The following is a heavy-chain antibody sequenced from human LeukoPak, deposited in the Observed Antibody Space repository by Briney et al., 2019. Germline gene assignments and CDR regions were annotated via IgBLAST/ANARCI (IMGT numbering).Heavy chain of an antibody. V-gene: IGHV1-69*04. CDR3: AREESYDILTGYYDY. Sequence: SVKVSCKASGGTFSSYAISWVRQAPGQGLEWMGRIIPILGIANYAQKFQGRVTITADKSTSTAYMELSSLRSEDTAVYYCAREESYDILTGYYDYWGQGTLVTVSS. D-gene: IGHD3-9*01. J-gene: IGHJ4*02. CDR2: IIPILGIA. CDR1: GGTFSSYA.